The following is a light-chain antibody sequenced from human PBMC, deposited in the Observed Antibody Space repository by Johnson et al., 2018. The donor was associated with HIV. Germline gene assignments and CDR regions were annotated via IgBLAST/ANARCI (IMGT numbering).Light chain of an antibody. J-gene: IGLJ1*01. CDR1: NSNIGYNS. CDR3: GTWDSSLSAHYV. Sequence: QSALTQPPSVSAAPGQRVTISCSGNNSNIGYNSVSWYQQVPGTAPKLLIYDNNKRPSGIPDRFSGSKSGTSATLGITGLQTGDEADYYCGTWDSSLSAHYVFGTGTKVTVL. CDR2: DNN. V-gene: IGLV1-51*01.